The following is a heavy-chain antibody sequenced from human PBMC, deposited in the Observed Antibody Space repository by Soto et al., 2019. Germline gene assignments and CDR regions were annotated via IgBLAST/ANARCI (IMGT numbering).Heavy chain of an antibody. J-gene: IGHJ4*02. V-gene: IGHV4-31*03. D-gene: IGHD6-6*01. Sequence: SETLSLTCTVSGGSISSGGYYWSWIRQHPGKGLEWIGYIYYSGSTYYNPSLKSRVTISVDTSKNQFSLKLSSVTAADTAVYYCARFVLVAFDYWGQGTLVTVSS. CDR2: IYYSGST. CDR1: GGSISSGGYY. CDR3: ARFVLVAFDY.